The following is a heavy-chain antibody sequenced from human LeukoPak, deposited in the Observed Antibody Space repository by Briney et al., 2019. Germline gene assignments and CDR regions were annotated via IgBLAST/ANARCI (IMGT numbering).Heavy chain of an antibody. V-gene: IGHV3-23*01. Sequence: GGSLRLSCAASGFTFSSFAMSWVRQAPGKGLEWVSTISGSGGSPYYADSVKGRFTISRDNSKDTVYLQMSSLRAEDTAIYYCAKGHYQGFYYIDVWGKGTRVTVSS. CDR2: ISGSGGSP. D-gene: IGHD2-2*01. J-gene: IGHJ6*03. CDR3: AKGHYQGFYYIDV. CDR1: GFTFSSFA.